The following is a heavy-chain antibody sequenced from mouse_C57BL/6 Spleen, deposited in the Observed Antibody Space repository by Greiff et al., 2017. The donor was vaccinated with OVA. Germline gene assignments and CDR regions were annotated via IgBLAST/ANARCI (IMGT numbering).Heavy chain of an antibody. CDR2: INPNNGGT. D-gene: IGHD4-1*01. V-gene: IGHV1-22*01. J-gene: IGHJ4*01. CDR3: ARNLGRERDYAMDY. CDR1: GYTFTDYN. Sequence: EVQLQQSGPELVKPGASVKMSCKASGYTFTDYNMHWVKQSHGKSLEWIGYINPNNGGTSYNQKFKGKATLTVNKSSSTAYMELRSLTSEDSAVYYCARNLGRERDYAMDYWGQGTSVTVSS.